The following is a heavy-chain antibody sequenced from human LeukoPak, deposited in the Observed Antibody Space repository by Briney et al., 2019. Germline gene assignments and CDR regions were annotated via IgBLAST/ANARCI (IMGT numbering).Heavy chain of an antibody. J-gene: IGHJ4*02. D-gene: IGHD6-13*01. CDR3: AKDHWVAAAGTGDY. Sequence: GGSLRLSCAASGFTFSSYAMSWVRQAPGKGLEWVSATSGSGGSTYYADSVKGRFTISRDNSKNTLYLQMNSLRAEDTAVYYCAKDHWVAAAGTGDYWGQGTLVTVSS. CDR2: TSGSGGST. CDR1: GFTFSSYA. V-gene: IGHV3-23*01.